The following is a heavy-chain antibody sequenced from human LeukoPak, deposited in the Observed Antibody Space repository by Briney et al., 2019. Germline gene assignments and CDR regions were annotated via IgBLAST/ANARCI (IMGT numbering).Heavy chain of an antibody. CDR3: ARGSGWFNHYYMDV. CDR1: GFTFSNYT. V-gene: IGHV3-64*01. CDR2: ISYNGVST. D-gene: IGHD6-19*01. J-gene: IGHJ6*03. Sequence: GGSLRLSCAASGFTFSNYTMNWVRQAPGKGLGYVSAISYNGVSTYHANSVKGRFTISRDNSKNTLYLQMGSLRTEDMAVYYCARGSGWFNHYYMDVWGKGTTVTISS.